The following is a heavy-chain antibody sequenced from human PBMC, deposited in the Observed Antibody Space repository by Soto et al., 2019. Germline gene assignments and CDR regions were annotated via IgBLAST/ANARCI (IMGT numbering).Heavy chain of an antibody. V-gene: IGHV4-59*08. D-gene: IGHD3-16*02. CDR2: IYYSGST. CDR1: GGSISSYY. J-gene: IGHJ5*02. CDR3: ARHVLYDYIWGSYRYTLGRDWFDP. Sequence: PSETLSLTYTVSGGSISSYYWSWIRQPPGKGLEWIGYIYYSGSTNYNPSLKSRVTISVDTSKNQFSLKLSSVTAADTAVYYCARHVLYDYIWGSYRYTLGRDWFDPWGQGTLGTVSS.